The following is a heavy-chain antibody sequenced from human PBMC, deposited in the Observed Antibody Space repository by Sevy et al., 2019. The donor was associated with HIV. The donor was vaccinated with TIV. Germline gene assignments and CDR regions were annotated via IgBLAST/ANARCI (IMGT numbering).Heavy chain of an antibody. CDR3: ARAVIQNSSGWYIVGYFQH. V-gene: IGHV4-59*01. Sequence: SETLSLTCTVSGGSISSYYSSWIRQPPGKGLEWIGYIYYSGSTNYNPSLKSRVTISVDTSKNQFSLKLSSVTAADTAVYYCARAVIQNSSGWYIVGYFQHWGQGTLVTVSS. CDR2: IYYSGST. J-gene: IGHJ1*01. D-gene: IGHD6-19*01. CDR1: GGSISSYY.